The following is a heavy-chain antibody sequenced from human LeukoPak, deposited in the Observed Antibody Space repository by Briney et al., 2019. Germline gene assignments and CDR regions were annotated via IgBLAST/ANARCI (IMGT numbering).Heavy chain of an antibody. Sequence: SETLSLTCAVYGGSFSGYYWSWIRQPPGKRLEWIGEINHSGSTNYNPSLRSRVTISVDTSKNQFSLKLSSVTAADTAVYYCARARYSYGYVFDYWGQGTLVTVSS. V-gene: IGHV4-34*01. D-gene: IGHD5-18*01. CDR1: GGSFSGYY. CDR3: ARARYSYGYVFDY. J-gene: IGHJ4*02. CDR2: INHSGST.